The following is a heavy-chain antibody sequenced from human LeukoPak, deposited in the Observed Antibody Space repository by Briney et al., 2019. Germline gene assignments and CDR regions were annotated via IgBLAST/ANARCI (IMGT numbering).Heavy chain of an antibody. Sequence: GGSLRLSCAASGFTFSSYSMNWVRQAPGKGLEWVSSISSSSSYIYYADSVKGRFTISRDNAKNSLYLQMNSLRAEDTAVYYCARAWDGHKPSGGMDVWGQGTTVTVSS. V-gene: IGHV3-21*01. J-gene: IGHJ6*02. CDR1: GFTFSSYS. D-gene: IGHD5-24*01. CDR2: ISSSSSYI. CDR3: ARAWDGHKPSGGMDV.